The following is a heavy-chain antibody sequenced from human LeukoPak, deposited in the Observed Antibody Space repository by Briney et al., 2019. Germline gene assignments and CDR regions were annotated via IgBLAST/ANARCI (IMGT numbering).Heavy chain of an antibody. D-gene: IGHD3-10*01. CDR2: ISSNGGST. Sequence: PGGSLRLSCAASGFTFSSYAMHWVRQAPGKGLEYVSAISSNGGSTYYANSVKGRFTISRDNSKNTLYLQMGSLRAEDTAVYYCAIGTYYYGLNIFNIWGQGTMVTVSS. CDR3: AIGTYYYGLNIFNI. V-gene: IGHV3-64*01. CDR1: GFTFSSYA. J-gene: IGHJ3*02.